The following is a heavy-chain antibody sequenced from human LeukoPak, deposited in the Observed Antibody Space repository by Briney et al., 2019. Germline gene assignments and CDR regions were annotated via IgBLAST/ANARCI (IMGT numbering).Heavy chain of an antibody. J-gene: IGHJ3*02. CDR1: GGSISSGGYS. CDR3: ARAGELGYCSSTSCLYGGNAIDI. CDR2: IYHSGST. D-gene: IGHD2-2*01. V-gene: IGHV4-30-2*01. Sequence: SETLSLTCAVSGGSISSGGYSWSWIRQPPGKGLEWIGYIYHSGSTYYNPSLKSRVTISVDRSKNQFSLKLSSVTAADTAVYYCARAGELGYCSSTSCLYGGNAIDIWGQGTMVTVSS.